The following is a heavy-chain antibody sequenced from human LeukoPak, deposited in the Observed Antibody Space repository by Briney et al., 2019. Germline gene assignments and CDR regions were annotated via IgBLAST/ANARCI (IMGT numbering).Heavy chain of an antibody. CDR3: ANFGYCSSTSCYSVDFQH. D-gene: IGHD2-2*01. CDR1: GYTFTSYD. Sequence: ASVKVSCKASGYTFTSYDINWVRQATGQGLEWMGWMNPNGGNTGYAQKFQGRVTMTRNTSISTAYMELSSLRSEDTAVYYCANFGYCSSTSCYSVDFQHWGQGTLVTVSS. V-gene: IGHV1-8*01. J-gene: IGHJ1*01. CDR2: MNPNGGNT.